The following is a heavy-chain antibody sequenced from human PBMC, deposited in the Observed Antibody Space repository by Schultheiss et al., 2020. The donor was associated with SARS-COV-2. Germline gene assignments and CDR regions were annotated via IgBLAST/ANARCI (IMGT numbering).Heavy chain of an antibody. J-gene: IGHJ2*01. CDR2: ISSSGGTI. V-gene: IGHV3-48*04. Sequence: GGSLRLSCAASGFTFSSYSMNWVRQAPGKGLEWVSYISSSGGTIYYADSVKGRFTISRDNARNSLYLQMNSLRAEDTAVYYCARDRDSWYFDLWGRGTLVTVSS. CDR1: GFTFSSYS. CDR3: ARDRDSWYFDL.